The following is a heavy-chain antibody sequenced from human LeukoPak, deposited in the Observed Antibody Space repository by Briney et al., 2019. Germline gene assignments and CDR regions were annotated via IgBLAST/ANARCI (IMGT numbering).Heavy chain of an antibody. D-gene: IGHD6-13*01. CDR2: IKQDGGEK. CDR1: GFTFTNYW. V-gene: IGHV3-7*01. Sequence: PGGSLRLSCAASGFTFTNYWMTWVRQAPGKGLEWVANIKQDGGEKYYVDSVQGRFTISRDNAKNSLYLQMNSLRAEDTAVYYCARMSSSSWYVCDYWGQGTLVTVSS. CDR3: ARMSSSSWYVCDY. J-gene: IGHJ4*02.